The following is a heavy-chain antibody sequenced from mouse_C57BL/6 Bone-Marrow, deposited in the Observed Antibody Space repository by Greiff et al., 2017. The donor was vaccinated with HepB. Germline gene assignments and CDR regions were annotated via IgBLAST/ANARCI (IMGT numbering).Heavy chain of an antibody. CDR2: INSDGGST. CDR3: ARQLGRRAMDY. J-gene: IGHJ4*01. V-gene: IGHV5-2*03. D-gene: IGHD4-1*01. CDR1: EYEFPSHD. Sequence: EVKVEESGGGLVQPGESLKLSCESNEYEFPSHDMSWVRKTPEKRLELVAAINSDGGSTYYPDTMERRFIISRDNTKKTLYLQMSSLRSEDTALYYCARQLGRRAMDYWGQGTSVTVSS.